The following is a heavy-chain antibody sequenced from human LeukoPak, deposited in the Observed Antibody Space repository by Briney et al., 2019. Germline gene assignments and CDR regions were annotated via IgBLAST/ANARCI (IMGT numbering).Heavy chain of an antibody. CDR1: GFTFSAYA. CDR2: IGSDNKP. Sequence: GGSLRLSCEASGFTFSAYAMTWVRQAPGKGLEWVSSIGSDNKPHYSESVRGRFAISRDNYKSMLFLQLNSLRAEDTALSYCARDLHYWVAMDVWGQGTTVTVSS. D-gene: IGHD2-8*02. CDR3: ARDLHYWVAMDV. V-gene: IGHV3-23*01. J-gene: IGHJ6*02.